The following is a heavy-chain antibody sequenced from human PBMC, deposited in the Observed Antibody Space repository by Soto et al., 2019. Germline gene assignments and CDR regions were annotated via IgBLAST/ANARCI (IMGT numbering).Heavy chain of an antibody. J-gene: IGHJ3*02. CDR1: GGTFSSYA. Sequence: GASVKVSCKASGGTFSSYAISWLRQAPGQGLEWMGGIIPIFGTANYAQKFQGRVTITADESTSTAYMELNSLRSEDTAVYYCASYYDSSGPDAFDIWGQGTMVTVSS. CDR2: IIPIFGTA. CDR3: ASYYDSSGPDAFDI. D-gene: IGHD3-22*01. V-gene: IGHV1-69*13.